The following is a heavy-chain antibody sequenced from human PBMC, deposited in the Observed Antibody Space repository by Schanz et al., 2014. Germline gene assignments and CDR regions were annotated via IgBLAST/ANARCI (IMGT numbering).Heavy chain of an antibody. CDR2: INTGSNYI. Sequence: QVHLLESGGGLVEPGGSLRLSCAASGFSFSDYYMSWIRQAPGKGLEWISFINTGSNYINYADSVKGRFTISRDNTKNSLFLQLNSLRADDTAVYYCARNRGSEGQNWYFDLWGRGTLVTVSS. CDR1: GFSFSDYY. V-gene: IGHV3-11*03. J-gene: IGHJ2*01. D-gene: IGHD1-26*01. CDR3: ARNRGSEGQNWYFDL.